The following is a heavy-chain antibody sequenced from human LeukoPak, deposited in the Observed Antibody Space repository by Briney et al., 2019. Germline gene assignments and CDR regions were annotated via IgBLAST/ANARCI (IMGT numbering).Heavy chain of an antibody. CDR2: IHHSGST. Sequence: SETLSLTCTVSGGSISSYYWNWIRQYPGKGLEWIGYIHHSGSTDYNPSLKSRVTISVDKSKNQFSLKLTSVTAADTAVYYCASPSGASTSWGQGTLVTVSS. CDR3: ASPSGASTS. CDR1: GGSISSYY. D-gene: IGHD2-15*01. V-gene: IGHV4-59*12. J-gene: IGHJ4*02.